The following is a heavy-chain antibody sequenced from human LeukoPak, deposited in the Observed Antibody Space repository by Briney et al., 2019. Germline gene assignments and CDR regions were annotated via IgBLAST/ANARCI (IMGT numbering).Heavy chain of an antibody. CDR3: ARDRILTVFDY. Sequence: ASVKVSCKASGYTFTSYGISWVRQAPGQGLEWMGWISAYNGNTNYAQKFQGRVTITADKSTSTAYMELSSLRSEDTAVYYCARDRILTVFDYWGQGTLVTVSS. CDR1: GYTFTSYG. CDR2: ISAYNGNT. V-gene: IGHV1-18*01. J-gene: IGHJ4*02. D-gene: IGHD3-9*01.